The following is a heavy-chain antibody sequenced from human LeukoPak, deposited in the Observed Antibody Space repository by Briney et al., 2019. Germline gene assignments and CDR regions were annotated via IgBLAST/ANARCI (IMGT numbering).Heavy chain of an antibody. CDR1: GFTFSSYA. J-gene: IGHJ4*02. Sequence: GGSLRLSCAASGFTFSSYAMHWVRQAPGKGLEWVAVISYDGSNKYYADSVKGRFTISRDNSKNTLYLQMNSLRAEDTAVYYCARAGWHYGSGSYYTYWGQGTLVTVSP. D-gene: IGHD3-10*01. V-gene: IGHV3-30-3*01. CDR3: ARAGWHYGSGSYYTY. CDR2: ISYDGSNK.